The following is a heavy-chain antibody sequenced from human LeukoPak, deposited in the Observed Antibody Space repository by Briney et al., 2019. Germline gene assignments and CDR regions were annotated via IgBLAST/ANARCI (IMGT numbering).Heavy chain of an antibody. CDR3: AKDQLWFGELLPYYFDY. J-gene: IGHJ4*02. V-gene: IGHV3-30*18. CDR1: GFTFSSYG. D-gene: IGHD3-10*01. Sequence: GGSLRLSCAASGFTFSSYGMHWVRQAPGKGLEWVAVISYDGSNKYYADSVKGRFTISRDNSKNTLYLQMNSLRAEDTAVYYCAKDQLWFGELLPYYFDYWGQGTLVTVPS. CDR2: ISYDGSNK.